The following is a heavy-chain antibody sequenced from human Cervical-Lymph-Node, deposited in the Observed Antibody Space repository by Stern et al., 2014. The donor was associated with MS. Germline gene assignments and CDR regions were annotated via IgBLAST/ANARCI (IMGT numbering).Heavy chain of an antibody. V-gene: IGHV5-51*01. Sequence: EVQLVESGAEVKKPGESLKISCKGSGYSFTANWIAWVRQMPGTGLEWRGIIYPGNSDSIYSPSFQGQITISADKSISTAYLQWSSLKASDTAMYYCARDYGDYAFDYWGQGTLVTVSS. CDR1: GYSFTANW. CDR2: IYPGNSDS. J-gene: IGHJ4*02. CDR3: ARDYGDYAFDY. D-gene: IGHD4-17*01.